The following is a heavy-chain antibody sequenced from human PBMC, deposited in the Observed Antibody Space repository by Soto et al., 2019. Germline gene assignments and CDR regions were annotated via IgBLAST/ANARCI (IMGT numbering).Heavy chain of an antibody. J-gene: IGHJ4*02. CDR2: IIPIFGTA. CDR1: GGTFSSYA. Sequence: SVKVSCKASGGTFSSYAISWVRQAPGQGLEWMGGIIPIFGTANYAQKFQGRVTITADESTSTAYMELSSLRSEDTAVYYCARVTYPYSSGWYPQAHTPAPFDYWGQGTLVTVSS. V-gene: IGHV1-69*13. CDR3: ARVTYPYSSGWYPQAHTPAPFDY. D-gene: IGHD6-19*01.